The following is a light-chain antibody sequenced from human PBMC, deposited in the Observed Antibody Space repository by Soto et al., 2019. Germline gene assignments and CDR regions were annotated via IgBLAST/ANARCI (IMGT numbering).Light chain of an antibody. J-gene: IGKJ1*01. V-gene: IGKV1-5*03. Sequence: DIQMTQSPSTLSASVRDRVTITCRASQTISSWLAWFQQRPGRAPKFLIYKASTLESGVPSNFSGSGSGTEFTLTISSLQPEDFATYYCQQYNSYPWTFGQGTKVDIK. CDR3: QQYNSYPWT. CDR1: QTISSW. CDR2: KAS.